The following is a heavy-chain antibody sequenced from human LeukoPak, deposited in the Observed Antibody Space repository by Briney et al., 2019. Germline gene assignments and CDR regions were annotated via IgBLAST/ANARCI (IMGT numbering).Heavy chain of an antibody. J-gene: IGHJ4*02. D-gene: IGHD3-16*01. CDR1: GFTFSSYW. V-gene: IGHV3-74*01. CDR3: ARTSPTSHFDF. CDR2: INSDGSST. Sequence: PGGSLRLSCAASGFTFSSYWTHWVRQAPGKGLVWVSRINSDGSSTTYADSVKGRFTISRDNARNTLYLQMNSLRAEDTALYYCARTSPTSHFDFWGQGTLVTVSS.